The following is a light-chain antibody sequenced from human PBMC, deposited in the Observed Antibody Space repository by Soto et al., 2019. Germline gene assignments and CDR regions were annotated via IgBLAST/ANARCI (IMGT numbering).Light chain of an antibody. Sequence: DIQMTQSPSSLSASVGGRVTIPCRASESISRNLNWYQQKAGKAPKLLIYAASSLQSGVPSRFSGSGSGTDFTLTISSLQPEDFATYYCQQSYTMPFTFGPGTKVDI. V-gene: IGKV1-39*01. CDR2: AAS. CDR3: QQSYTMPFT. CDR1: ESISRN. J-gene: IGKJ3*01.